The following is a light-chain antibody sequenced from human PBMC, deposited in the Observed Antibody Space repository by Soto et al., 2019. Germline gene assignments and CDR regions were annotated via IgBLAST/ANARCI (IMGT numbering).Light chain of an antibody. CDR2: DVS. CDR1: SSDVGGYTY. CDR3: CSYAGSSWV. V-gene: IGLV2-11*01. Sequence: QSVLTQPRSVSGSPGQSVTISCTGTSSDVGGYTYVSWYQQHPGKAPKLMIFDVSKRPSGVPDRFSGSKSGNTASLTISGLQAEDEADYYCCSYAGSSWVFGGGTKLTVL. J-gene: IGLJ3*02.